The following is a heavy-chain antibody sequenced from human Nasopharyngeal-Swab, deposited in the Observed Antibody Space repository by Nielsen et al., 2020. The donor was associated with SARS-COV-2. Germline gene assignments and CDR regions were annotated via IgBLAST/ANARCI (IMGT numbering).Heavy chain of an antibody. V-gene: IGHV3-48*04. CDR3: ARDLFGSETYGDYVDVFDY. CDR1: GFTFSSYS. CDR2: ISSSSSTI. J-gene: IGHJ4*02. Sequence: GESLKISCAASGFTFSSYSMNWVRQAPGKGLEWVSYISSSSSTIYSADSVKGRFTISRDNAKNSLYLQMNSLRAEDTAVYYCARDLFGSETYGDYVDVFDYWGQGTLVTVSS. D-gene: IGHD4-17*01.